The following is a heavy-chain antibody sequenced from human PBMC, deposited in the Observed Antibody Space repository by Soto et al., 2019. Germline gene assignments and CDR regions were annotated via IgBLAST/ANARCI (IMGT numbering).Heavy chain of an antibody. D-gene: IGHD3-22*01. J-gene: IGHJ5*02. CDR3: ARDRGRSSGYSPYWFDP. CDR1: GGTFSSYA. CDR2: IIPIFGTA. Sequence: QVQLVQSGAEVKKPGSSVKVSCKASGGTFSSYAISWVRQAPGQGLEWMGEIIPIFGTANYAQKFQGRVTITADEATRTAYMELSSLRSEDTAVYYCARDRGRSSGYSPYWFDPWGQGTLVTVSS. V-gene: IGHV1-69*12.